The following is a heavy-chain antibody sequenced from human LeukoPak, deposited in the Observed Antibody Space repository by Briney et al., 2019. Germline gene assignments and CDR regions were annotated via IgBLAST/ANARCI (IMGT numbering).Heavy chain of an antibody. Sequence: SETLSLTCTVSGGSISSSSYYWGWIRQPPGKGLEWIGSIYYSGSTYYNPSLKSPVTISVDTTNNQFSRKLSSVPAADTAVYYCARVGDSSGYYPYYFDYWGQGTLVTVSS. CDR1: GGSISSSSYY. CDR3: ARVGDSSGYYPYYFDY. CDR2: IYYSGST. J-gene: IGHJ4*02. D-gene: IGHD3-22*01. V-gene: IGHV4-39*07.